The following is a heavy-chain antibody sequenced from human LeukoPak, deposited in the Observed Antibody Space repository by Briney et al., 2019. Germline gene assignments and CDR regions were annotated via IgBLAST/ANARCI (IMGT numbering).Heavy chain of an antibody. D-gene: IGHD3-3*01. CDR1: GFTFSSYA. CDR2: ISGSGGST. Sequence: PGGSLRLSCAASGFTFSSYAMSWVRQAPGKGLEWVSAISGSGGSTYYADSVKGRFTISRDNSKNTLYLQMNSLRAEDTAVYYCAKGFLTIFARELPKAFDYWGQGTLVTVSS. J-gene: IGHJ4*02. V-gene: IGHV3-23*01. CDR3: AKGFLTIFARELPKAFDY.